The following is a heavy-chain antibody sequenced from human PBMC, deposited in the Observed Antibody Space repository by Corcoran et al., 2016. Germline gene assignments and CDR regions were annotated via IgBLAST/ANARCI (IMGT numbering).Heavy chain of an antibody. D-gene: IGHD3-10*01. J-gene: IGHJ4*02. Sequence: QVQLQESGPGLVKPSETLSLTCTVSGGSVSSSDSYWIWIRQPPGKGLEWIGNIYYNGNTNYNPSLKSRVTISIDTSKNQFSLNLTSVTAADTAVYHCARRGGSGRSFDYWGQGTLVTVSS. CDR2: IYYNGNT. CDR1: GGSVSSSDSY. CDR3: ARRGGSGRSFDY. V-gene: IGHV4-61*08.